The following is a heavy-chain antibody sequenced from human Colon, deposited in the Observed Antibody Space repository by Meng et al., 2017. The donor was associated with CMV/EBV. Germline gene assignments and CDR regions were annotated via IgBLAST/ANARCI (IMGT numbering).Heavy chain of an antibody. CDR2: IYSGGSST. CDR3: ATNSYYDFWSGYYGGLDY. J-gene: IGHJ4*02. CDR1: GFTFSSYA. Sequence: GESLKISCAASGFTFSSYAMSWVRQAPGKGLEWVSVIYSGGSSTYYADSVKGRFTISRDNSKNTLYLQMNSLRAEDTAVYYCATNSYYDFWSGYYGGLDYWGQGTLVTVSS. V-gene: IGHV3-23*03. D-gene: IGHD3-3*01.